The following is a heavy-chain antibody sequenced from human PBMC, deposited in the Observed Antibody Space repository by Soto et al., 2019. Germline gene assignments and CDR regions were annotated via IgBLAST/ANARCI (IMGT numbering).Heavy chain of an antibody. J-gene: IGHJ6*02. V-gene: IGHV4-4*02. CDR3: ARLGVEWTDTYGMDV. Sequence: SETLSLTCAVSGGSISSSNWWSWVRQPPGKGLEWIGEIYHSGSTNYSPSFQGHVTISADKSISTAYLQWSSLKASDTAMYYCARLGVEWTDTYGMDVWGQGTTVTVSS. D-gene: IGHD3-3*01. CDR2: IYHSGST. CDR1: GGSISSSNW.